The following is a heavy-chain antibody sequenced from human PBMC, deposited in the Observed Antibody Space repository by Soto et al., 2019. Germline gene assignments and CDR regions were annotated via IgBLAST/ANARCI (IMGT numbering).Heavy chain of an antibody. Sequence: QVKRRGASVKVSCKASGYTFTSYGISWVRQAPGQGLEWMGWISAYKGNTNYAQKLQGRVTMTTDTSTSTAYMELRSLRSDDTAVYYCARESAVAGTVSAHWGQGTLVTVSS. D-gene: IGHD6-19*01. J-gene: IGHJ4*02. CDR1: GYTFTSYG. CDR3: ARESAVAGTVSAH. V-gene: IGHV1-18*01. CDR2: ISAYKGNT.